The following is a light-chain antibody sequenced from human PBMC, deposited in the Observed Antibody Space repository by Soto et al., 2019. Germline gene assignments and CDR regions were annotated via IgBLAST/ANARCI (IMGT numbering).Light chain of an antibody. CDR3: SSYTSSGTYV. CDR2: DAS. Sequence: QSVLAQPASVSGSPGQSITISCTGTSSDVGGYNYVSWYQQHPGKAPKVMIYDASSRPSGVSNRFSGSKSGNTASLTISGLQAEDEADYFCSSYTSSGTYVFGTGTKVPVL. J-gene: IGLJ1*01. V-gene: IGLV2-14*01. CDR1: SSDVGGYNY.